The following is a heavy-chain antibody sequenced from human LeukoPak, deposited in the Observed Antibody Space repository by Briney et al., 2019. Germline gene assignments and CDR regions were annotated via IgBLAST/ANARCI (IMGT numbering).Heavy chain of an antibody. J-gene: IGHJ5*02. V-gene: IGHV5-51*01. CDR1: GYSFTSYW. CDR3: ARLRTDFWSGYLNWFDP. D-gene: IGHD3-3*01. CDR2: IYPGDSDT. Sequence: GESLQISCKGSGYSFTSYWIGWVRQLPGKGLEWMGIIYPGDSDTRYSPSFQGQVTISADKSISTAYLQWSSLKASDTAMYYCARLRTDFWSGYLNWFDPWGQGTLVTVSS.